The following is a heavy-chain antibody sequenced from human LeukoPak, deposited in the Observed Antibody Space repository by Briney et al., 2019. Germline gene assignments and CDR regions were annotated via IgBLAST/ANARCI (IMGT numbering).Heavy chain of an antibody. J-gene: IGHJ3*02. D-gene: IGHD2-8*01. CDR2: IGTAGDT. V-gene: IGHV3-13*01. CDR3: AREYGNSFDI. CDR1: GFTFSTYD. Sequence: GGSLRLSCAASGFTFSTYDMHWVRQTTGKGLEWVSSIGTAGDTYYPGSMKGRFTISRENAKNSLYLQMNSLRAGDTAVYYCAREYGNSFDIWGQGTMVTVSS.